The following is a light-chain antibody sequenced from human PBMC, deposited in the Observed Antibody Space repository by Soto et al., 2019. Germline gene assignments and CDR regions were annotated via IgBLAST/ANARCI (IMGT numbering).Light chain of an antibody. Sequence: TQFTQSPSSLSASVGDRVTITCRASQGISSSLAWYQQKPGQAPKLLIYAASTLQTGVPSRFSGSGSGADVTLTISSLQPADFATYYCQQLNSYPYTFGQGTKLEIK. CDR3: QQLNSYPYT. CDR2: AAS. J-gene: IGKJ2*01. V-gene: IGKV1-9*01. CDR1: QGISSS.